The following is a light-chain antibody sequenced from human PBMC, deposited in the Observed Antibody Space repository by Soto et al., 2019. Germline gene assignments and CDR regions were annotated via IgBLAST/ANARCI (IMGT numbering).Light chain of an antibody. CDR2: EVS. CDR3: SSYAGSNKR. CDR1: SSDVGGYHY. V-gene: IGLV2-8*01. J-gene: IGLJ3*02. Sequence: QSALTQPPSASGSPGQSVTISCTGTSSDVGGYHYVSWYQQHPGKAPKLMIYEVSKRPSGVPDRVSGSKSGNTASLTVSGLQAEDEADYYCSSYAGSNKRFGGGTKLTVL.